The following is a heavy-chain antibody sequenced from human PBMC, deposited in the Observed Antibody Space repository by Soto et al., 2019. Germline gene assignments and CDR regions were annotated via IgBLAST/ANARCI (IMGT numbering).Heavy chain of an antibody. J-gene: IGHJ3*02. Sequence: GGSLRLSCAASGFTFSSYWMHWVRQAPGKGLVWVSRINSDGSSTSYADSVKGRFTISRDNAKNTLYLQMNSLRAEDTAVYYCAREMVVAADAFDIWGQGTRVTV. CDR1: GFTFSSYW. V-gene: IGHV3-74*01. D-gene: IGHD2-15*01. CDR3: AREMVVAADAFDI. CDR2: INSDGSST.